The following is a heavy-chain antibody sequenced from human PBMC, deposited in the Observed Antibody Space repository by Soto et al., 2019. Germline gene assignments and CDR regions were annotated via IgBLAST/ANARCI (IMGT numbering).Heavy chain of an antibody. CDR2: INPSGGHT. CDR1: GNTFSNYY. CDR3: ARGGHVVVVTAAFDY. Sequence: QVQLVQSGAEVKKPGASVKVSCKASGNTFSNYYIHWVRQAPGQGLEWMGTINPSGGHTTYAQKFLGRVTMPRHTSTSTLYMELTRLRSEDTAVYFCARGGHVVVVTAAFDYWGQGTLVTVSS. V-gene: IGHV1-46*03. J-gene: IGHJ4*02. D-gene: IGHD2-21*02.